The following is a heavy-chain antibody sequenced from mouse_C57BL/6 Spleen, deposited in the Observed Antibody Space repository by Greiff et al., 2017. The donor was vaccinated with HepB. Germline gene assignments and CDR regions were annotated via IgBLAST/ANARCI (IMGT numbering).Heavy chain of an antibody. D-gene: IGHD1-1*01. CDR2: IDPNSGGT. V-gene: IGHV1-72*01. Sequence: VKQRPGRGLEWIGRIDPNSGGTKYNEKFKSKATLTVDKPSSTAYMQLSSLTSEDSAVYYCARMDYYGSSYWFAYWGQGTLVTVSA. J-gene: IGHJ3*01. CDR3: ARMDYYGSSYWFAY.